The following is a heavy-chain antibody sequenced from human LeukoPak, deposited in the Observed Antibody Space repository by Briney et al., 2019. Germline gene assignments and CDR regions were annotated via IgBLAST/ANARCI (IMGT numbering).Heavy chain of an antibody. CDR3: ARGTRGLEWLANDAFDI. D-gene: IGHD3-3*01. J-gene: IGHJ3*02. V-gene: IGHV4-38-2*01. Sequence: SETPSLTCAVSGYSISSGYYWGWIRQPPGKGLEWIGSIYHSGSTYYNPSLKSRVTISVDTSKNQFSLKLSSVTAADTAVYYCARGTRGLEWLANDAFDIWGQGTMVTVSS. CDR1: GYSISSGYY. CDR2: IYHSGST.